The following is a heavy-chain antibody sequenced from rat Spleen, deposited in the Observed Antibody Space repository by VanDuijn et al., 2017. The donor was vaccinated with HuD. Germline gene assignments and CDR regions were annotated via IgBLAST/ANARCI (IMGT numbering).Heavy chain of an antibody. CDR3: ARHPTDLSGFDY. CDR1: GFIFSDHY. J-gene: IGHJ2*01. D-gene: IGHD2-6*01. Sequence: EVQLVESGGGLVQPGRSLKLSCAASGFIFSDHYVAWVRQTPTEGLEWVATINYDGRSTFYRDSVRDRFTISRDNAKSTLYLQMDSLRSEDTATYYCARHPTDLSGFDYWGQGVMVTVSS. V-gene: IGHV5-7*01. CDR2: INYDGRST.